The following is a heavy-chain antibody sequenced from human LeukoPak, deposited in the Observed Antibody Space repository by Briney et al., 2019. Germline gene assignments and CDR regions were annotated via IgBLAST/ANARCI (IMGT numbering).Heavy chain of an antibody. CDR2: MGINSGLI. D-gene: IGHD4-11*01. V-gene: IGHV3-21*01. Sequence: PGGSLRLSCAASGFTFSHYSMNWVRQAPGKGLEWVSSMGINSGLIYYADSVKGRFPISRDNAKNSLYLQMNSLTAEDTAVYYCAREFDYSTSGAGYWGQGTLVTFSS. CDR1: GFTFSHYS. CDR3: AREFDYSTSGAGY. J-gene: IGHJ4*02.